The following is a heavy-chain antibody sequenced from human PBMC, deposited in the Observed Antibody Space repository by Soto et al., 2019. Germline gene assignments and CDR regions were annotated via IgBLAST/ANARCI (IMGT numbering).Heavy chain of an antibody. D-gene: IGHD3-9*01. J-gene: IGHJ6*02. CDR2: IYYSGNT. V-gene: IGHV4-30-4*01. CDR3: AGGGYDILTGYSPRDYYGMDV. Sequence: TLSLTCTVSGGSISSGDYYWSWIRQPPGKGLEWIGYIYYSGNTYYNPSLKSRVTISVDTSKNQFSLKLSSVTAADTAVYYCAGGGYDILTGYSPRDYYGMDVWGQGTTVTVSS. CDR1: GGSISSGDYY.